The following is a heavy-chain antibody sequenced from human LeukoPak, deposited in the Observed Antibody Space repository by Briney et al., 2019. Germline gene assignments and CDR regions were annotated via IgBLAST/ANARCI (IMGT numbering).Heavy chain of an antibody. CDR2: ISYDGSDK. Sequence: PGRSLRLSCAASGFTFGSCGMHWVRQAPGKGLEWVAVISYDGSDKYYADSVKGRFTISRDNSKNTLYLQMNSLRAEDTAVYYCARLYQGKRPPDYWGQGTLVTVSS. CDR1: GFTFGSCG. V-gene: IGHV3-30*03. CDR3: ARLYQGKRPPDY. J-gene: IGHJ4*02. D-gene: IGHD6-25*01.